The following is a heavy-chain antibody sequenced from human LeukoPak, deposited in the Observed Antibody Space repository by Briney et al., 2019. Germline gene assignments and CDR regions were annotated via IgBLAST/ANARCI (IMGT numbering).Heavy chain of an antibody. CDR1: GGSINTQY. CDR3: ARDLIHGSGTYFNPLGY. Sequence: PSETLSLTCTVSGGSINTQYWSWIRQPAGKGLEWIGRIYSSGSTNYNTSLMTRLTMSVDTPKNQISLNLHSVTAADTAVYYCARDLIHGSGTYFNPLGYWGLGILVTVSS. D-gene: IGHD3-10*01. CDR2: IYSSGST. V-gene: IGHV4-4*07. J-gene: IGHJ4*02.